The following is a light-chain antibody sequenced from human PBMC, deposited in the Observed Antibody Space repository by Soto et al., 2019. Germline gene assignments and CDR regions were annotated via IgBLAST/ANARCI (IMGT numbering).Light chain of an antibody. V-gene: IGLV5-45*01. J-gene: IGLJ3*02. Sequence: QTVVTQPASLSASPGASASLTCTLRTGINVGSYRIYWYQQKPGSPPQYLLRYKSDSDKQQGSGVPSSFSGSKDASANAGILLISGLQSEDEDDYYCVIWHNSAWVFGGGTKLTVL. CDR3: VIWHNSAWV. CDR2: YKSDSDK. CDR1: TGINVGSYR.